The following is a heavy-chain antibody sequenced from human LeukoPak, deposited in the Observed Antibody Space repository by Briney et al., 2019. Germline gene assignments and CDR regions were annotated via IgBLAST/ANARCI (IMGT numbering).Heavy chain of an antibody. D-gene: IGHD2-15*01. Sequence: GGSLRLSCAASGFTFSDYYMSWIRQAPGEGLEWLSYMSSGGSTMYYADSLKGRFTVSRDNTKNSLYLQMNSLRAEDTAVYYCARDGSPYCAGGSCYSGFDYWGQGTLVTVSS. CDR1: GFTFSDYY. CDR2: MSSGGSTM. CDR3: ARDGSPYCAGGSCYSGFDY. J-gene: IGHJ4*02. V-gene: IGHV3-11*01.